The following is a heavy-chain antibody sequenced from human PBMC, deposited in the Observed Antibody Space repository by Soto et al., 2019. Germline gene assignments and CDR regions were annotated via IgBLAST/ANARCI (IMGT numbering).Heavy chain of an antibody. V-gene: IGHV1-18*01. D-gene: IGHD2-2*01. CDR2: ISLYSDGT. Sequence: PSVKVSCKTSGYTFSNYGITWVRQAPGQPLEWLGWISLYSDGTNYAQKFQGRVSMTTDTSTTTAYMELRSLRSDDTAVYYCARVVPGAEAWFGPWGQGTLVTVSS. J-gene: IGHJ5*02. CDR3: ARVVPGAEAWFGP. CDR1: GYTFSNYG.